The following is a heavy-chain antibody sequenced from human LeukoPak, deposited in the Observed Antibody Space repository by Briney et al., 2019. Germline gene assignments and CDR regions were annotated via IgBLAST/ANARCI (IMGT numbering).Heavy chain of an antibody. Sequence: GGSLRLSCAASGFTFSNAWMTWVRQAPGKGLEWVGRIKSKVDRETTDYATPVKGRFTISRDDSKNTVYLQMNSLKTEDTGVYYCSTGGYFLDYWGQGTLVTVSS. CDR3: STGGYFLDY. CDR2: IKSKVDRETT. CDR1: GFTFSNAW. D-gene: IGHD3-22*01. V-gene: IGHV3-15*01. J-gene: IGHJ4*02.